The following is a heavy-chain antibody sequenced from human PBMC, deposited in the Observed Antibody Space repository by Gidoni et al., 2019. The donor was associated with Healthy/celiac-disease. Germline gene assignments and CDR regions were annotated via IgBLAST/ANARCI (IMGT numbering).Heavy chain of an antibody. D-gene: IGHD2-2*01. J-gene: IGHJ5*02. CDR1: GYSFTGYY. CDR2: IKPDSGGT. CDR3: ARGRTDIGVVPAATPLNWFGP. V-gene: IGHV1-2*02. Sequence: QVHLVQSGPEVQKPGASVKVSSQASGYSFTGYYMHWRRQAPGQGLEWMGWIKPDSGGTNYAQKFQGRVTMTRKKSSSSAYMELSRLRPDDTASYYCARGRTDIGVVPAATPLNWFGPWGQGTLVTVSS.